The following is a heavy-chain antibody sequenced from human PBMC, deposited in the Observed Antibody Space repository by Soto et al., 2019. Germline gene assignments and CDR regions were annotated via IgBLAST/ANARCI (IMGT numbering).Heavy chain of an antibody. CDR3: ASEGGLSGYSGYYFDY. V-gene: IGHV4-34*01. J-gene: IGHJ4*02. CDR1: GGSFSGYY. Sequence: QVQLQQWGAGLLKPSETLSLTCAVYGGSFSGYYWSWIRQPPGKGLEWIGEINHSGSTNYNPSLKSRVTISVDTSKNQFSLKLSSVTAADTAVYYCASEGGLSGYSGYYFDYWGQGTLVTVSS. D-gene: IGHD3-22*01. CDR2: INHSGST.